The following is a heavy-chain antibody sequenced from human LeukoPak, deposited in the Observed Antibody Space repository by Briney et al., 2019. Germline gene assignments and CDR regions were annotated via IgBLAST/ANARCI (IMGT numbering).Heavy chain of an antibody. J-gene: IGHJ4*02. CDR2: INHSGST. CDR3: ARLGLGGIAVAGTDY. Sequence: SETLSLTCDVYGGSFSGYYWSWIRQPPGKGLEWIGGINHSGSTNYNPSLKSRVTISVDTSKNQFSLKLSSVTAADTAVYYCARLGLGGIAVAGTDYWGQGTLVTVSS. D-gene: IGHD6-19*01. CDR1: GGSFSGYY. V-gene: IGHV4-34*01.